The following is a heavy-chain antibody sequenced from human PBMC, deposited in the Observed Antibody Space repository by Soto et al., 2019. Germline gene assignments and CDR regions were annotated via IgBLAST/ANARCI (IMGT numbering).Heavy chain of an antibody. V-gene: IGHV3-21*04. J-gene: IGHJ4*02. Sequence: EVQLVESGGGLVKPGGSLRLSCAASGFTFSSYSMNWVRQAPGKGLEWVSSISSSSSYIYYADSVKGRFTISRDNSKNTLYLQMNSLRAEDTAVYYCASYRFGPTYWGQGTLVTVSS. CDR2: ISSSSSYI. CDR3: ASYRFGPTY. D-gene: IGHD3-16*01. CDR1: GFTFSSYS.